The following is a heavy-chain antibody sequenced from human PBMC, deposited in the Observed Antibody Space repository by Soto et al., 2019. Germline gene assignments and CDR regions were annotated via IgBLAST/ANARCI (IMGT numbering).Heavy chain of an antibody. J-gene: IGHJ6*02. D-gene: IGHD3-10*01. CDR3: ARETDYYGSGTSYSYGMDV. CDR1: GFTFSSYA. V-gene: IGHV3-30-3*01. Sequence: QVQLVESGGGVVQPGRSLRLSCAASGFTFSSYAMHWVRQAPGKGLEWVAVISYDGSNKYYADSVKGRFTISRDNSKNTLYLQMNSLRAADTAVYYCARETDYYGSGTSYSYGMDVWGQGTTVTVSS. CDR2: ISYDGSNK.